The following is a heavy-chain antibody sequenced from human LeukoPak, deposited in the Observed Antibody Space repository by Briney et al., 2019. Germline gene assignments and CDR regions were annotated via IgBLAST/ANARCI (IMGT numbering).Heavy chain of an antibody. CDR2: MDPNSGNT. Sequence: ASVKVSCKASGYTFISYDINWVRQAAGQGLEWMGWMDPNSGNTGYAQKFQGRVTMTRNTSISTAYMELSGLRSDDTAVYYCARDTYGSGIFDYWGQGTLVTVSS. CDR1: GYTFISYD. J-gene: IGHJ4*02. CDR3: ARDTYGSGIFDY. V-gene: IGHV1-8*02. D-gene: IGHD3-10*01.